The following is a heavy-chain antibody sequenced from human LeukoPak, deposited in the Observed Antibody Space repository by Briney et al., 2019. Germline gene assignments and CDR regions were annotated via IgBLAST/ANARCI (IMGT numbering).Heavy chain of an antibody. CDR1: GGSISSYY. CDR3: ARQYMVRGVITWFDP. D-gene: IGHD3-10*01. J-gene: IGHJ5*02. CDR2: IYYSGST. Sequence: PSETLSLTCTVSGGSISSYYWSWIRQPPGKGLEWIGYIYYSGSTNYNPSLKSRVTISVDTSKNHFSLKLSSVTAADTSVYYCARQYMVRGVITWFDPWGQGTLVTVSS. V-gene: IGHV4-59*01.